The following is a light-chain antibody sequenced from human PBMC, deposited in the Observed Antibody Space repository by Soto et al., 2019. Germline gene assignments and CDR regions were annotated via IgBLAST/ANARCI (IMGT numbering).Light chain of an antibody. V-gene: IGLV2-14*01. CDR2: DVS. CDR1: SSDVGGYNY. CDR3: SSYTSSSTPGVV. Sequence: QSVLTQPASVSGSPGQSITISCTGTSSDVGGYNYVSWYQQHPGKAPKLMIYDVSNRPSGVSNRFSGSKSGNTASLTIPGLQAEDEADYYCSSYTSSSTPGVVFGGGTKLTVL. J-gene: IGLJ2*01.